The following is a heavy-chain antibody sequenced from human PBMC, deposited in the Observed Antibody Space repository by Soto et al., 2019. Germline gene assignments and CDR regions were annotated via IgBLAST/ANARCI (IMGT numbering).Heavy chain of an antibody. CDR2: IYYSGST. CDR3: ARGWQQDYYFDY. J-gene: IGHJ4*02. CDR1: GGSISSYY. Sequence: QVPLQESGPGLVKPSETLSLTCTVSGGSISSYYWSWIRQPPGKGLEWIGYIYYSGSTNYNPSLKSRVTISVDTSKNQFSLKLSSVTAADTAVYYCARGWQQDYYFDYWGQGTLVTVSS. V-gene: IGHV4-59*01. D-gene: IGHD6-13*01.